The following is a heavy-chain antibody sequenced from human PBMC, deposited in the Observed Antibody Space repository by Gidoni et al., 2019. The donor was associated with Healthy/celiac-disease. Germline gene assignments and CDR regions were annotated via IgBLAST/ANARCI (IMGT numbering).Heavy chain of an antibody. D-gene: IGHD2-15*01. CDR2: ISGSGGST. Sequence: EVQLLESGGGLVQPGGSLRLSCAACGFTFSSYAMSWVRQAPGKGLEWVSAISGSGGSTYYADSVKGRFTISRDNSKNTLYLQMNSLRAEDTAVYYCAKVDDPGCSGGSCYSWDYWGQGTLVTVSS. CDR3: AKVDDPGCSGGSCYSWDY. V-gene: IGHV3-23*01. J-gene: IGHJ4*02. CDR1: GFTFSSYA.